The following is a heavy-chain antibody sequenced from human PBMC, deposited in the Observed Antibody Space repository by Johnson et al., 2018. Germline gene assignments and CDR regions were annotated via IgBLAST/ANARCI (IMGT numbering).Heavy chain of an antibody. CDR3: ARLQQLAYYYMDV. V-gene: IGHV3-11*01. Sequence: QVQLVESGGGLVKXGGSXRLXCAASGFTFSDYYMSWVRQAPGKGLEWLSYISGEGSNINYRDSAEGRLTISRDNAKNSLYLQVDSLRAEDTAVYYCARLQQLAYYYMDVWGKGTTVTVSS. D-gene: IGHD6-13*01. CDR1: GFTFSDYY. J-gene: IGHJ6*03. CDR2: ISGEGSNI.